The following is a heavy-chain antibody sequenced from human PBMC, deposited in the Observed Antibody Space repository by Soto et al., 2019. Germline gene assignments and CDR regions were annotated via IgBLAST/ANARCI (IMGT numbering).Heavy chain of an antibody. Sequence: GGSLRLSCAASGFTFDDYAMHWVRQAPGKGLEWVSGISWNSGSIGYADSVKGRFTISRDNAKNSLYLQMNSLRAVDTALYYCAKDISDFWSGPEAFDIWGQGTMVTVSS. V-gene: IGHV3-9*01. CDR2: ISWNSGSI. CDR3: AKDISDFWSGPEAFDI. D-gene: IGHD3-3*01. J-gene: IGHJ3*02. CDR1: GFTFDDYA.